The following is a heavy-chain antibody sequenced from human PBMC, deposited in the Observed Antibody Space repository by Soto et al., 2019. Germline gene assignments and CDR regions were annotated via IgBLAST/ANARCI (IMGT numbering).Heavy chain of an antibody. CDR2: IYYSGST. J-gene: IGHJ6*02. CDR1: GGSVSSGSYY. D-gene: IGHD2-2*01. Sequence: SETLSLTCTVSGGSVSSGSYYWSWIRQPPGKGLEWIGYIYYSGSTNYNPSLKSRVTISVDTSKNQFSLKLSSVTAADTAVYYCETMPEVKLYYYGMDVWGQGTKVTVSS. V-gene: IGHV4-61*01. CDR3: ETMPEVKLYYYGMDV.